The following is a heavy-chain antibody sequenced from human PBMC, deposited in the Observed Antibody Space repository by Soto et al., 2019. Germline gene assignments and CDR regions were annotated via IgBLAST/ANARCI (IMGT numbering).Heavy chain of an antibody. CDR2: IKQDGSGK. CDR3: AKQSGGLPDY. D-gene: IGHD5-18*01. Sequence: GGSLRLSCAASGVTFSSYWMSWVRQAPGKGLEWVANIKQDGSGKYYVDSVKGRFTISRDNAKNSLYLQMNSLRAEDTAVYYWAKQSGGLPDYWGQGTLVTVFS. J-gene: IGHJ4*02. CDR1: GVTFSSYW. V-gene: IGHV3-7*03.